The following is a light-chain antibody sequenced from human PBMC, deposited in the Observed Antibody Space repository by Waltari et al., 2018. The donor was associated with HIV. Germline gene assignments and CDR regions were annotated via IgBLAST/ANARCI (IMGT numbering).Light chain of an antibody. J-gene: IGLJ2*01. CDR2: EVS. V-gene: IGLV2-14*01. CDR1: TSAIGFYNY. CDR3: GSFSTISTLI. Sequence: QSALTQPAPVSASPGQSITTPCTVSTSAIGFYNYVSLYQQGPGKAPKLIIYEVSNRPSGVSNRFSGSKSGNTASLTISGLQPEDEADYFCGSFSTISTLIFGGGTKVTVL.